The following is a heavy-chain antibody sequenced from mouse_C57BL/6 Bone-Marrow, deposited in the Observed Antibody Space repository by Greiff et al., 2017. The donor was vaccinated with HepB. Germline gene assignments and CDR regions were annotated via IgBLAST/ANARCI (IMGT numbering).Heavy chain of an antibody. V-gene: IGHV1-78*01. CDR1: GYTFTDHT. J-gene: IGHJ3*01. CDR2: IYPRDGST. CDR3: ARGRYGTPFAY. Sequence: VQRVESDAELVKPGASVKISCKVSGYTFTDHTIHWMKQRPQQGLEWIGYIYPRDGSTKYNEKFKGKATLTADKSSSTAYMQLNSLTSEDSAVYYCARGRYGTPFAYWGQGTLVTVSA. D-gene: IGHD1-1*01.